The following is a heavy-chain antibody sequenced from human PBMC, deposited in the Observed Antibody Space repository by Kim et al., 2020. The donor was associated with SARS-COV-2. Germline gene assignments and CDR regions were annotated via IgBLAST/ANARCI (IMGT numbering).Heavy chain of an antibody. V-gene: IGHV3-48*02. CDR3: ARSSYYYDSSGRFDL. D-gene: IGHD3-22*01. Sequence: DSVKGRFTISRDNAKNSLYLQMNSLRDEDTAVYYCARSSYYYDSSGRFDLWGRGTLVTVSS. J-gene: IGHJ2*01.